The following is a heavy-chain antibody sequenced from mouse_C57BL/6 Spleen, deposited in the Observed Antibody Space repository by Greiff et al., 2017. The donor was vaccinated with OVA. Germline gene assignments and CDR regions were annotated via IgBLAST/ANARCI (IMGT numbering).Heavy chain of an antibody. J-gene: IGHJ4*01. Sequence: QVQLQQSGAELVRPGTSVKVSCKASGYAFTNYLIEWVKQRPGQGLEWIGVINPGSGGTNYNEKCKGKATLTADKSSSTAYMQLSSLTSEDSAVYFCARRGGYYAMDYWGQGTSVTVSS. V-gene: IGHV1-54*01. CDR1: GYAFTNYL. CDR3: ARRGGYYAMDY. CDR2: INPGSGGT.